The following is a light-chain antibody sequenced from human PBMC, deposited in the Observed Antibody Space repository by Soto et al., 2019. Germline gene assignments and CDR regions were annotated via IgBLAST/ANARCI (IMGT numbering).Light chain of an antibody. CDR1: QSVLYSSSNKNY. CDR3: QQYYTRPPT. J-gene: IGKJ2*01. CDR2: WAS. V-gene: IGKV4-1*01. Sequence: DIVMTQSPDSLAVSLGERATINCKSSQSVLYSSSNKNYLAWYQQKPGQPPNLLIYWASTRESGVPDRFSGSGSGTDFTLTISSLQAEDVAVYYCQQYYTRPPTFGQGTKLEIK.